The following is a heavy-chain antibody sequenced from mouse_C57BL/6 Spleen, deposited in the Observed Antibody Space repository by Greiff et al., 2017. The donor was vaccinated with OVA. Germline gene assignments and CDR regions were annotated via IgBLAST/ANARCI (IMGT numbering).Heavy chain of an antibody. Sequence: QVQLQQPGAELVKPGASVKMSCKASGYTFTSYWITWVKPRPGQGLEWIGDIYPGSGSTNYNEKFKSKATLTVDTSSSTAYMQLSSLTSEDSAVYYCARYRYGSNYFDYWGQGTTLTVSS. CDR1: GYTFTSYW. V-gene: IGHV1-55*01. J-gene: IGHJ2*01. CDR2: IYPGSGST. CDR3: ARYRYGSNYFDY. D-gene: IGHD1-1*01.